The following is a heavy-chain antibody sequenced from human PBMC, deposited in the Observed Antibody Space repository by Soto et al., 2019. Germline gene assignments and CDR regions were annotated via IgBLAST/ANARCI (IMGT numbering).Heavy chain of an antibody. CDR1: GYTFTGYY. CDR2: INPNSGGT. Sequence: ASVKVSCKASGYTFTGYYMHWVRQAPGQGLEWMGWINPNSGGTNYAQKFQGRVTMTRDTSISTAYMELSRLRSDDTAVYYCARGAYEGFLEWLPLPFYYGMDVWGQGTTVTVAS. J-gene: IGHJ6*02. CDR3: ARGAYEGFLEWLPLPFYYGMDV. D-gene: IGHD3-3*01. V-gene: IGHV1-2*02.